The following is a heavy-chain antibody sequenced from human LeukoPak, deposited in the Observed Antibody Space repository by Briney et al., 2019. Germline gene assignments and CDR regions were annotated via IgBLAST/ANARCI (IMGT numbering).Heavy chain of an antibody. CDR1: GGSISSYY. CDR2: IYYSGST. V-gene: IGHV4-59*01. Sequence: SETLSLTCTVSGGSISSYYWSWIRQPPGKGLEWIGYIYYSGSTNYNPSLRSRVTISVGTSKNQFSLKLSSVTAADTAVYYCARGVEEVRYCSSTSCYPWFDPWGQGTLVTVSS. J-gene: IGHJ5*02. CDR3: ARGVEEVRYCSSTSCYPWFDP. D-gene: IGHD2-2*01.